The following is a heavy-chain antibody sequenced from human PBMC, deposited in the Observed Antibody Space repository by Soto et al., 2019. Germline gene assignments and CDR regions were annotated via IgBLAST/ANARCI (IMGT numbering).Heavy chain of an antibody. CDR3: ARELTM. CDR2: TYYSGST. D-gene: IGHD3-10*01. V-gene: IGHV4-31*01. J-gene: IGHJ4*02. Sequence: QVQLQESGPGLVKPSQTLSLTSTVSGGSVSSGGYYWSWNRKHPGKGLEWIGYTYYSGSTHYNPSVKRLVTISVDTSKNECSLKMSFVTAADTAVYYCARELTMWGQGTLVTVSS. CDR1: GGSVSSGGYY.